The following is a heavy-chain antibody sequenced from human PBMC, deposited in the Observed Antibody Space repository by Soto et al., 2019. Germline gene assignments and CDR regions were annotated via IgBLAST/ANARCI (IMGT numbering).Heavy chain of an antibody. CDR1: GGSFSGYY. CDR2: INHSGST. V-gene: IGHV4-34*01. D-gene: IGHD5-12*01. Sequence: SSETLSLTCAVYGGSFSGYYWSWIRQPPGKGLEWIGEINHSGSTNYNPSLKSRVTISVDTSKNQFSLKLSSVTAADTAVYYCARVRGYSGYDPLDYWGQGTLVTVSS. J-gene: IGHJ4*02. CDR3: ARVRGYSGYDPLDY.